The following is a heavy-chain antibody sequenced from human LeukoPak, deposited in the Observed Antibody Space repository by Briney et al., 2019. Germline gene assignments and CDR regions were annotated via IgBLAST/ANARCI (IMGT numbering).Heavy chain of an antibody. CDR2: IYYSGST. V-gene: IGHV4-39*07. Sequence: PSETLSLTCTVSGGSISSSSYYWGWIRQPPGKGLEWIGSIYYSGSTYYNPSLKSRVTISVDTSKNQFSLKLSSVTAADTAVYYCARTGGLRRRARLYYYMDVWGKGTTVTVSS. J-gene: IGHJ6*03. CDR3: ARTGGLRRRARLYYYMDV. CDR1: GGSISSSSYY.